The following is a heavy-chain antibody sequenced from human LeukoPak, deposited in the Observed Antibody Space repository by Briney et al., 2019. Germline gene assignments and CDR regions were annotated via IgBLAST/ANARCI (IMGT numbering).Heavy chain of an antibody. Sequence: PSETLSLTCTVSGGSVSSGSYYWSWIRQPPGKGLEWIGYIYYSGSTNYNPSLKSRVTISVDTSKNLFSLKPSSVTAADTAVYYCARFGEFLFDYWGQGTLVTVSS. D-gene: IGHD3-10*01. V-gene: IGHV4-61*01. CDR2: IYYSGST. CDR1: GGSVSSGSYY. CDR3: ARFGEFLFDY. J-gene: IGHJ4*02.